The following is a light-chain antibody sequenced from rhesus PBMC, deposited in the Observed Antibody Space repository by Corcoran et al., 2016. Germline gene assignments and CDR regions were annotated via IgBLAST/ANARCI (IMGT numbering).Light chain of an antibody. Sequence: DIQMTQSPSSLSASVGDTVTITCQASQGILKHVSWFQQKPGKAPKLLFYVSSTLQSGVPSRFSGSGSGTYFTLTLSNLHPEGFATYYGQQHNGYPRTLGQGTKVEIK. V-gene: IGKV1-33*02. J-gene: IGKJ1*01. CDR3: QQHNGYPRT. CDR2: VSS. CDR1: QGILKH.